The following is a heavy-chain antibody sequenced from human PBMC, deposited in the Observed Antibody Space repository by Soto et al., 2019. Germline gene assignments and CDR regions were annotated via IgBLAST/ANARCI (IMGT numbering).Heavy chain of an antibody. D-gene: IGHD2-21*02. J-gene: IGHJ6*02. Sequence: QLQLVESGGGVVQPGRSLRLSCTASGFTFTSFALHWVRQAPGKGLEWVAIISFDGGNKYYADSVKGRFTISRDNSKNTLYLQLNSLRSEDTAVYYCASLFCGGDCYSSRDGLDVWGQGTTVTVS. CDR1: GFTFTSFA. CDR2: ISFDGGNK. V-gene: IGHV3-30-3*01. CDR3: ASLFCGGDCYSSRDGLDV.